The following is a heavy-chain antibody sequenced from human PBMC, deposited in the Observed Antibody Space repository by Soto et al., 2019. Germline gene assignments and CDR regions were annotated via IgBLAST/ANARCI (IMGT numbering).Heavy chain of an antibody. CDR1: GLSITDSEMG. CDR2: IDSSGEK. Sequence: QVTLKESGPVLVKPTETLTLRCTVSGLSITDSEMGVSWIRQPPGQPLEWLAHIDSSGEKSYRTFLKSKLTISKDTSKIQIVLTMTNMDPADTATYYCARRHLAVAVCPWFDPWGQGIPVTVSS. J-gene: IGHJ5*02. V-gene: IGHV2-26*01. D-gene: IGHD6-19*01. CDR3: ARRHLAVAVCPWFDP.